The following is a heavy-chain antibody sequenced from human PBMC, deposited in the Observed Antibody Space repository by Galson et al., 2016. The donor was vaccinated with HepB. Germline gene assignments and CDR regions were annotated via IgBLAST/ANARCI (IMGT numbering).Heavy chain of an antibody. CDR3: ARGMYAARGWFDP. V-gene: IGHV4-34*01. D-gene: IGHD6-6*01. CDR1: GGSFSGYS. Sequence: ETLSLTCNVYGGSFSGYSWTWIRQPPGKGLEWIGEVSHSGGTNCNPSLKSRVTISVDTSKNQFSLNISSVTAADTAVYCCARGMYAARGWFDPWGQGTLVAVSS. J-gene: IGHJ5*02. CDR2: VSHSGGT.